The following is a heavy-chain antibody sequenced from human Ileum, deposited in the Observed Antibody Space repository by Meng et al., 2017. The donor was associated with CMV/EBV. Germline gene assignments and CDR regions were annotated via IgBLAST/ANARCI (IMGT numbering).Heavy chain of an antibody. CDR2: IFHSGST. D-gene: IGHD6-6*01. V-gene: IGHV4-4*02. CDR3: ARLRYSSSSGDQAEY. J-gene: IGHJ4*02. CDR1: GGSISSDYY. Sequence: GGSISSDYYWSWFPQPPGKGLEWIGEIFHSGSTYYTPSLKSRVTVSLDKSKNQFSLKLSSVTAADMAVYYCARLRYSSSSGDQAEYWGQGTLVTVSS.